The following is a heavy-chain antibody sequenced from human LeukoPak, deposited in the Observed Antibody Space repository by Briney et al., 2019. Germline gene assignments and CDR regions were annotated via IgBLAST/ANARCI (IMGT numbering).Heavy chain of an antibody. V-gene: IGHV3-66*01. CDR1: GFTVSSNY. Sequence: GGSLRLSCAASGFTVSSNYMSWVRQAPGKGLEWVSVIYSGGSTYYADSVKGRFTISRDNSKNTLYLQMNSLRAEDTAVYYCARDFSVTSFGVVTSDVWGQGTTVTVSS. CDR2: IYSGGST. D-gene: IGHD3-3*01. J-gene: IGHJ6*02. CDR3: ARDFSVTSFGVVTSDV.